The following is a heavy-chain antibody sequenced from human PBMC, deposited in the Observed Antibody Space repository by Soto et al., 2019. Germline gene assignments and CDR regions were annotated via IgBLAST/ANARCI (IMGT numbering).Heavy chain of an antibody. Sequence: SETLSLTCTVSGGSISSGGYYWSWIRQHPGKGLEWIGYIYYSGSTYYNPSLKSRVTISVDTSKNQFSLKLSSVTAADTAVYYCARARYYYDSSGYPDYWGQGTLVTVSS. J-gene: IGHJ4*02. CDR1: GGSISSGGYY. CDR2: IYYSGST. V-gene: IGHV4-31*03. CDR3: ARARYYYDSSGYPDY. D-gene: IGHD3-22*01.